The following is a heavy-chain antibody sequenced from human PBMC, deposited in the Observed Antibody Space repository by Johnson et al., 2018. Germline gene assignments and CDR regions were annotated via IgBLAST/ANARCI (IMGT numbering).Heavy chain of an antibody. D-gene: IGHD4/OR15-4a*01. CDR3: ARDPNDYLANYYYYMDV. Sequence: QVQLVESGGGVVQPGRSLRLSCAASGFTFSSYAMHWVRKAPGTGLAWVAVISYDGSNTYYADSVKGRFTISRDNSKNTLYLQRNSLRAEDTAVYYCARDPNDYLANYYYYMDVWGKGTTVTVSS. J-gene: IGHJ6*03. CDR2: ISYDGSNT. V-gene: IGHV3-30-3*01. CDR1: GFTFSSYA.